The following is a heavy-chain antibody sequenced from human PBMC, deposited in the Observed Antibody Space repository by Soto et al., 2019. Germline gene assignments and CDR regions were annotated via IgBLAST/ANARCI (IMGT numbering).Heavy chain of an antibody. J-gene: IGHJ5*02. CDR3: ARDCYDILTDRRWFDP. CDR2: IYYSGST. Sequence: SETLSLTCTVSGGSISSGGYYWSWIRQHPGKGLEWIGYIYYSGSTYYNPSLKSRVTISVDTSKNQFSLKLSPVTAADTAVYYCARDCYDILTDRRWFDPWGQGTLVTVSS. V-gene: IGHV4-31*03. CDR1: GGSISSGGYY. D-gene: IGHD3-9*01.